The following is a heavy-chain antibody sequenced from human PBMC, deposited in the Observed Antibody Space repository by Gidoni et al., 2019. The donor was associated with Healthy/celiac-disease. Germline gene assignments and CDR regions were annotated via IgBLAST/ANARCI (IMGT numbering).Heavy chain of an antibody. V-gene: IGHV3-21*01. J-gene: IGHJ4*02. CDR1: GFTFSSYS. CDR3: ARDMGSIAVAGTGCDY. D-gene: IGHD6-19*01. CDR2: ISSSSSYI. Sequence: EVQLVESGGGLVKPGGSLRLSCAASGFTFSSYSMNWVRQAPGKGLEWVSSISSSSSYIYYADSVKGRFTISRDNAKNSLYLQMNSLRAEDTAVYYCARDMGSIAVAGTGCDYWGQGTLVTVSS.